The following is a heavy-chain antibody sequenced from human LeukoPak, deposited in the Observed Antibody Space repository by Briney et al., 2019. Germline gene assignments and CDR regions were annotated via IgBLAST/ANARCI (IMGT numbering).Heavy chain of an antibody. V-gene: IGHV3-74*01. D-gene: IGHD2-15*01. CDR3: TRDRYSHFDY. J-gene: IGHJ4*02. Sequence: GGSLRLSCAASGFXFSRHWIHWVRQAPGKGRVWVTGINTEGSSTNYAESVKGRFTISRDNAKNTLYLQMNSLRAEDTAVYYCTRDRYSHFDYWGQGTLVTVSS. CDR1: GFXFSRHW. CDR2: INTEGSST.